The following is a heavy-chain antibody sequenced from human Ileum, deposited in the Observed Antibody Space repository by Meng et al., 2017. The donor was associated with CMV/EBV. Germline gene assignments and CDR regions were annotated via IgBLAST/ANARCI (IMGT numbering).Heavy chain of an antibody. Sequence: ALRQCWGGVVCDVASPRSLCPVVDFRFVSYCLCCVIGVPARKRLAVIGNINDRRGTNYDHSLMSRFTISVDTSKNQFSLKLSSVTIADTAVYYCARGHSQSIRRPMDYWGQGTLVTVSS. V-gene: IGHV4-34*01. CDR1: FRFVSYCL. D-gene: IGHD3-16*01. J-gene: IGHJ4*02. CDR2: INDRRGT. CDR3: ARGHSQSIRRPMDY.